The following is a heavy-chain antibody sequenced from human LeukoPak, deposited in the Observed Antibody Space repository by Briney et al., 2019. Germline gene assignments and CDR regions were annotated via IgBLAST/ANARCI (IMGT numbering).Heavy chain of an antibody. J-gene: IGHJ4*02. CDR3: ARVTGYMIEDYFDY. V-gene: IGHV4-59*01. CDR2: IYYSGST. Sequence: PSETLSLTCTVSGGSISSYYWSWIRQPPGKGLERIGYIYYSGSTNYKPSLKSRVTISVETSKNQFSLKLRSVTAADTAVYYCARVTGYMIEDYFDYWGQGTLVTVSS. D-gene: IGHD3-22*01. CDR1: GGSISSYY.